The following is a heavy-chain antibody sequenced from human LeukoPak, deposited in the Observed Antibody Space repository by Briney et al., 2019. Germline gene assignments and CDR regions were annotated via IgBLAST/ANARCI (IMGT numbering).Heavy chain of an antibody. Sequence: SETLSLTCTVSGASLSTTTYYWGWVPQPPGKGLEWIGDVHYSGKSYYNPSLESRVVLSVDTSKNQFSLNLSSVTAADTAMYYCARPYRSYSHFPFDYRGQGTLVTVSS. D-gene: IGHD1-26*01. J-gene: IGHJ4*02. CDR3: ARPYRSYSHFPFDY. CDR2: VHYSGKS. CDR1: GASLSTTTYY. V-gene: IGHV4-39*01.